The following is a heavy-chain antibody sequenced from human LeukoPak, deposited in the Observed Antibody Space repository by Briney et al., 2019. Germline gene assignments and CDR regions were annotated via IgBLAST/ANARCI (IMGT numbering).Heavy chain of an antibody. V-gene: IGHV4-4*07. CDR2: IYPSGST. CDR1: GGSISSYY. J-gene: IGHJ6*03. CDR3: ARLRELWFGELGRDYYMDV. Sequence: PSETLSLTCTVSGGSISSYYWSWIRQPAGKGLEWIGRIYPSGSTKYNPSLKSRVTMSVDTSKNQFSLKLSSVTAADTAVYYCARLRELWFGELGRDYYMDVWGKGTTVTVSS. D-gene: IGHD3-10*01.